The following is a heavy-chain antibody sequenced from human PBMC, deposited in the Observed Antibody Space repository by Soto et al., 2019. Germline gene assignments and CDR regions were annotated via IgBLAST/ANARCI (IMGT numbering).Heavy chain of an antibody. J-gene: IGHJ4*02. CDR2: INHSGST. Sequence: QVQLQQWGAGLLKPSETLSLTCAVYGGSFSGYYWSWIRQPPGKGLEWIEEINHSGSTNYNPSLKSRVTISVDTSKNQFSLKLSSVTAADTAVYYCARDPTVTTAFDYWGQGTLVTVSS. CDR1: GGSFSGYY. CDR3: ARDPTVTTAFDY. V-gene: IGHV4-34*01. D-gene: IGHD4-17*01.